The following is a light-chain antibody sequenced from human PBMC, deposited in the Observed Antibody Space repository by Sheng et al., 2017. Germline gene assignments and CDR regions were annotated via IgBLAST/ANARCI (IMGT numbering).Light chain of an antibody. CDR3: QQYGNSPCT. CDR2: GAS. CDR1: QTVNSN. V-gene: IGKV3D-15*01. Sequence: ETVMTQSPATLSVSPGERATLSCRASQTVNSNLAWYQQKPGQAPRLLIHGASNRATGIPDRFSGGGSGTDFTLTISRLEPEDFAVYYCQQYGNSPCTFGQGTKLEIK. J-gene: IGKJ2*02.